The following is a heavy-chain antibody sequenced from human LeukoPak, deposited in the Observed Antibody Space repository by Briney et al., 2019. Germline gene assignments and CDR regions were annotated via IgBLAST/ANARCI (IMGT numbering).Heavy chain of an antibody. CDR3: ARHGYNFWSGYSKFYYYYYMDV. V-gene: IGHV4-39*01. Sequence: SETLSLTCTVSAASISSSSYYWGWIRQPPGKGLEWIGTIYYSGNTYYNPSLKSRATMSVDTSKNQFSLKLSSVTAADTAVYYCARHGYNFWSGYSKFYYYYYMDVWGKGTTVTVSS. CDR1: AASISSSSYY. CDR2: IYYSGNT. J-gene: IGHJ6*03. D-gene: IGHD3-3*01.